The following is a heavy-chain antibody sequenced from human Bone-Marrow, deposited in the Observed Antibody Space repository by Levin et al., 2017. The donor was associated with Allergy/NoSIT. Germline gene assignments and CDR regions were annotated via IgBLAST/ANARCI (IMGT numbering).Heavy chain of an antibody. CDR3: ARFYDSSGYYYDVDY. Sequence: ASVKVSCKASGYTFTSYGISWVRQAPGQGLEWMGWISAYNGNTNYAQKLQGRVTMTTDTSTSTAYMELRSLRSDDTAVYYCARFYDSSGYYYDVDYWGQGTLVTVSS. J-gene: IGHJ4*02. CDR1: GYTFTSYG. D-gene: IGHD3-22*01. CDR2: ISAYNGNT. V-gene: IGHV1-18*01.